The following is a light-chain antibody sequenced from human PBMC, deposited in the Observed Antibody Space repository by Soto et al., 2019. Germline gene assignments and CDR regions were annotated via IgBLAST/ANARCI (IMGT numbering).Light chain of an antibody. V-gene: IGKV3-20*01. CDR1: QNVNSN. CDR2: GAS. Sequence: EIVMTQSPATLSVSPGERATLSCRASQNVNSNLAWYQQKPGQPPRLLIYGASSRATGIPDRFSGSGSGTDFTLTISRLEPEDFAVYYCQQYETPPRTFGQGTKVDIK. J-gene: IGKJ1*01. CDR3: QQYETPPRT.